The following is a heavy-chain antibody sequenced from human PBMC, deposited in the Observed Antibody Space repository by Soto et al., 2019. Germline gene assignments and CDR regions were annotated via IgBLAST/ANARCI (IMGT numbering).Heavy chain of an antibody. Sequence: EVQLLDSGGGLVQPGGSLRLSCAASGFTFSGYALTWVRQAPGKGLEWVSAISGGGDATFYADSVKGRFTISRDNSKNTLYLQMNTLRAEDTAVYYCARKVSGSTGRPDLWYFDLWGSCTLVTVSS. V-gene: IGHV3-23*01. D-gene: IGHD3-10*01. J-gene: IGHJ2*01. CDR2: ISGGGDAT. CDR1: GFTFSGYA. CDR3: ARKVSGSTGRPDLWYFDL.